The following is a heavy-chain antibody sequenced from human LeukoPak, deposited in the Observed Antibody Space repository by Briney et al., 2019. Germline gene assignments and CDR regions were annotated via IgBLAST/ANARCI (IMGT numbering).Heavy chain of an antibody. Sequence: PSETLSLTCTVSGGSISSGGYYWSWIRQHPGKGLEWIGYIYYSGSTYYNPSLKSRVTISVDTSKNQFSLKLSSVTAADTAVYYCARDRNDYYYGMDVWGQGTTVTVSS. CDR3: ARDRNDYYYGMDV. CDR1: GGSISSGGYY. CDR2: IYYSGST. V-gene: IGHV4-31*03. J-gene: IGHJ6*02.